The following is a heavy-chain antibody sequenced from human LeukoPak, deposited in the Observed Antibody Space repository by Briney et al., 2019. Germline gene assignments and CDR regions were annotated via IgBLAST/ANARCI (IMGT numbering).Heavy chain of an antibody. CDR2: INSDGSST. CDR1: GFTFSSYW. Sequence: PGGSLRLSCAASGFTFSSYWMHWVRQAPGKGLVWVSRINSDGSSTVYADSVKGRFTISRDNATNTLYLHMISLRAEDTAVYYCARGGGGIVTYWGQGTLVTVSS. V-gene: IGHV3-74*01. J-gene: IGHJ4*02. CDR3: ARGGGGIVTY. D-gene: IGHD1-26*01.